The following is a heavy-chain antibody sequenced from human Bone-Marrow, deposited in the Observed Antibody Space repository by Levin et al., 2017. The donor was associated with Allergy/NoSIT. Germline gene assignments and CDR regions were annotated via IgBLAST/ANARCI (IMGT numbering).Heavy chain of an antibody. CDR3: AREIRYQYLQY. D-gene: IGHD3-9*01. V-gene: IGHV4-61*09. CDR1: GGSISSHSYY. Sequence: LSQTLSLTCTVSGGSISSHSYYWSWIRQPAGKGLEWIGHIYTSGTTEYNPSLKSRVTISQDTSKNQFSLKLTSVTVADTAVYYCAREIRYQYLQYWGQGSLVTVSS. CDR2: IYTSGTT. J-gene: IGHJ1*01.